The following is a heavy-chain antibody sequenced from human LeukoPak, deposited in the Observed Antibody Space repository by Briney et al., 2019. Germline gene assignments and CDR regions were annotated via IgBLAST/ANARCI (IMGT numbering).Heavy chain of an antibody. J-gene: IGHJ4*02. D-gene: IGHD3-3*01. V-gene: IGHV1-46*01. CDR1: GYTFTSYY. CDR3: ASTYDFWSGFGY. CDR2: INPSGGNT. Sequence: GASVKVSCKASGYTFTSYYMHWVRQAPGQGLEWMGIINPSGGNTSYAQKFQGRVAMTRDMSTSTVYMELSSLRSEDTAVYYCASTYDFWSGFGYWGQGTLVTVSS.